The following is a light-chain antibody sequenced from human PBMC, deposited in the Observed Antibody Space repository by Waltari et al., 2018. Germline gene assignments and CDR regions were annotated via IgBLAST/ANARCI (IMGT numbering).Light chain of an antibody. V-gene: IGKV3-15*01. J-gene: IGKJ1*01. CDR3: QQYDDSSPWT. CDR2: GAS. Sequence: EIVMTQSPATLAVSPGVRVTLSCKASRNVRTNLTWYQHKPGKTPRLLISGASTRALGVPDRFSGGGSGTKFTPTISSLRSEDFAVYYCQQYDDSSPWTFGQGTKVEIK. CDR1: RNVRTN.